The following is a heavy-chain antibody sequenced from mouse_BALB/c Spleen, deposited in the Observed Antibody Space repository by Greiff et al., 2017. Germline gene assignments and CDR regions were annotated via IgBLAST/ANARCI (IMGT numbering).Heavy chain of an antibody. CDR2: IYPGGGYT. D-gene: IGHD2-4*01. V-gene: IGHV1-63*02. CDR3: ARLIYYDYGFAY. CDR1: GYTFTNYW. Sequence: LVESGAEPVRPGTSVKISCKASGYTFTNYWLGWVKQRPGHGLEWIGDIYPGGGYTNYNEKFKGKATLTADTSSSTAYMQLSSLTSEDSAVYFCARLIYYDYGFAYWGQGTLVTVSA. J-gene: IGHJ3*01.